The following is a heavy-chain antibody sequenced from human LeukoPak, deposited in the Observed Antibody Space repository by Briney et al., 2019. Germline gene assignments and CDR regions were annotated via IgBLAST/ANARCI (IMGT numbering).Heavy chain of an antibody. V-gene: IGHV4-34*01. Sequence: SETLSLTCAVYGGSFSGYYWSWIRQPPEKGLEWIGEINHSGTTDSNPSLKSRVTISVDTSKDQFPLKLSSVTAADTAVYYCARTQVWSGYYPYYFDYWGQGALVTVSS. D-gene: IGHD3-3*01. CDR1: GGSFSGYY. CDR3: ARTQVWSGYYPYYFDY. CDR2: INHSGTT. J-gene: IGHJ4*02.